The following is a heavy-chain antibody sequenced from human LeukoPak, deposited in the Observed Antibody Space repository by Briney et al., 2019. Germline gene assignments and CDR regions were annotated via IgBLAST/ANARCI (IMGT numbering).Heavy chain of an antibody. CDR3: ARDVDYSIFDYYYYYGMDV. CDR1: GGSISSYY. V-gene: IGHV4-4*07. J-gene: IGHJ6*02. Sequence: SETLSLTCTVSGGSISSYYWSWIRQPAGKGLEWIGRIYTSGSTNYNPSLKSRVTMSVDTSKNQFSLKLSSVTAADTAVYYCARDVDYSIFDYYYYYGMDVWGQGTTVTVSS. D-gene: IGHD4-11*01. CDR2: IYTSGST.